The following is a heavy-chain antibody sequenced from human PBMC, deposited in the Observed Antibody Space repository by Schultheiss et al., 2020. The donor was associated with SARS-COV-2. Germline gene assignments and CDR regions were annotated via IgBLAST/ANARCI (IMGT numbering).Heavy chain of an antibody. Sequence: SGPTLVKPTQTLTLTCTFSGFSLSTSGVGVGWIRQPPGKALEWLALIYWNDDERYSPSLKSRLTITKDTSKNQVVLTMTNMDPVDTGTYYCAHRQNFWSGYSSYGMDVWGQGTTVTVSS. D-gene: IGHD3-3*01. V-gene: IGHV2-5*01. CDR3: AHRQNFWSGYSSYGMDV. J-gene: IGHJ6*02. CDR1: GFSLSTSGVG. CDR2: IYWNDDE.